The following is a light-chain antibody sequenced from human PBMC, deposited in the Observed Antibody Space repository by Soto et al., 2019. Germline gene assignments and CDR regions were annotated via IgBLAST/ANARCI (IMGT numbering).Light chain of an antibody. V-gene: IGLV2-8*01. CDR1: SSDVGEENY. CDR2: EVS. J-gene: IGLJ2*01. CDR3: SSFAGSPVV. Sequence: SVLTQPPSASGSPGQSVTITCSGTSSDVGEENYVSWYQQHPGKVPKLILYEVSNRPSGVPDRFSGSRSGNTASLTVSGLQAEDGADYYCSSFAGSPVVFGGGTKLTVL.